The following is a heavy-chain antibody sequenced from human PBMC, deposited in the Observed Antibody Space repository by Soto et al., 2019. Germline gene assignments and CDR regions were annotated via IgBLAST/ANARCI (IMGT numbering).Heavy chain of an antibody. J-gene: IGHJ5*02. CDR1: GFTFSRYE. Sequence: PVGSLRLSCASSGFTFSRYEMNWFRQAPGKGLEWVSYISSSGSTIYYADSVKGRFTISRDNAKNSLYLQMNSLRAEDTAVYYCARMKQAGTWWFDPWGQGTLVTVSS. CDR3: ARMKQAGTWWFDP. CDR2: ISSSGSTI. D-gene: IGHD6-19*01. V-gene: IGHV3-48*03.